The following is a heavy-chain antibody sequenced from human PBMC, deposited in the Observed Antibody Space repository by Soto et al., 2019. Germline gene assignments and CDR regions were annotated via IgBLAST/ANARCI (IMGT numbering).Heavy chain of an antibody. CDR2: IIPIFGTA. D-gene: IGHD6-19*01. V-gene: IGHV1-69*13. J-gene: IGHJ6*02. Sequence: GASVKVSCKASGCTFSSYAISWVRQAPGQGLEWMGGIIPIFGTANYAQKFQGRVTITADESTSTAYMELSSLRSEDTAVYYCARGTSIAVAGTGMDYYYYGMDVWGQGTTVTVSS. CDR1: GCTFSSYA. CDR3: ARGTSIAVAGTGMDYYYYGMDV.